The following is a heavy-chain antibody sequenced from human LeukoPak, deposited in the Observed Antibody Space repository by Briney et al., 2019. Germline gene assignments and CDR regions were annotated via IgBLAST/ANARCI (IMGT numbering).Heavy chain of an antibody. D-gene: IGHD3-10*01. CDR3: ARGRPPITRVRVQYYYYYGMDV. J-gene: IGHJ6*02. CDR1: GGYFSGYY. CDR2: INHSGST. Sequence: SETLSLTCAVYGGYFSGYYWSWIRQPPGKGLEWIGEINHSGSTNYNPSLKSRVTISVDTSKNQFSLKLSSVTAADTAVYYCARGRPPITRVRVQYYYYYGMDVWGQGTTVTVSS. V-gene: IGHV4-34*01.